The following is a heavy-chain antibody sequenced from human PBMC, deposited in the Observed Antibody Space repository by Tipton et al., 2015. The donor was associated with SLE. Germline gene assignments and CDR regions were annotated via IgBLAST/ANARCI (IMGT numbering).Heavy chain of an antibody. V-gene: IGHV4-59*01. CDR1: GGSIRTEY. D-gene: IGHD2-8*02. CDR3: ARELDCSGGVCPFDY. CDR2: VYYTGSA. J-gene: IGHJ4*02. Sequence: TLSLTCTVSGGSIRTEYWSWIRQPPGKGLEWIGYVYYTGSARYNPSLTSRLTISVDTSKNQFSLKLTSVTAADTAIYYCARELDCSGGVCPFDYWGRGTLVTVSS.